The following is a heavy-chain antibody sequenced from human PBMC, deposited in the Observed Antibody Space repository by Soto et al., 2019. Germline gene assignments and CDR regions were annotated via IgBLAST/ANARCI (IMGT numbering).Heavy chain of an antibody. J-gene: IGHJ4*02. Sequence: EVQLLESGGVLAQPGESLRLSCAASGFTFSNYVMTWVRQAPGKGLEWISTITASGGTTYYADSVKGRFTISRDNSKSTLYLQMNSLRAEDSALYYCAKTPVVVVAASWRGSRYFDYWGQGNLVTVSS. CDR2: ITASGGTT. V-gene: IGHV3-23*01. CDR1: GFTFSNYV. CDR3: AKTPVVVVAASWRGSRYFDY. D-gene: IGHD2-15*01.